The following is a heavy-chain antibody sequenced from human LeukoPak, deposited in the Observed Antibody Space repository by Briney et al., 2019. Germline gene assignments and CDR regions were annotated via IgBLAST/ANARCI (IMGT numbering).Heavy chain of an antibody. V-gene: IGHV4-59*01. D-gene: IGHD3-22*01. Sequence: SETLSLTCTVSGGSISSYYWSWIRQPPGKGLEWIGYIYYSGSTKYNPSLKSRVTISVDTSKNQLSLKLSSVTAADTAVYYCARDGGSSGPYYYFDYWGQGTLVTVSS. CDR2: IYYSGST. CDR1: GGSISSYY. CDR3: ARDGGSSGPYYYFDY. J-gene: IGHJ4*02.